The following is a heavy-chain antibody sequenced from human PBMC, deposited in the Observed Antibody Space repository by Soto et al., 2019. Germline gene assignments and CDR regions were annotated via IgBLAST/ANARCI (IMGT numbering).Heavy chain of an antibody. V-gene: IGHV3-23*01. J-gene: IGHJ4*02. CDR2: IRGGGDNT. Sequence: EVQLLESGGGLVQPGGSLRLSCAASGFTFNNYAMTWVRQAPGKGLEWVSAIRGGGDNTSYADSVKGRFTVSRDGSKNTLYLKMSSRRAEDTALYYCAKGRGGSGSLTPRVDFWGQGTLVTASS. D-gene: IGHD3-10*01. CDR1: GFTFNNYA. CDR3: AKGRGGSGSLTPRVDF.